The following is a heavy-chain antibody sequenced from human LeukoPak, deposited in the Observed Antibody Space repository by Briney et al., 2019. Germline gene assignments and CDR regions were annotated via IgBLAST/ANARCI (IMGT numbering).Heavy chain of an antibody. CDR3: ARCTSSSWYNSYYYYMDV. Sequence: SETLSLTCTVSGGSISSSSYYWGWIRQPPGKGLEWIGSIYYSGSTYYNPSLKSRVTISVDTSKNQFSLKLSSVTAADTAVYYCARCTSSSWYNSYYYYMDVWGKGTTVTISS. CDR2: IYYSGST. CDR1: GGSISSSSYY. V-gene: IGHV4-39*01. D-gene: IGHD6-13*01. J-gene: IGHJ6*03.